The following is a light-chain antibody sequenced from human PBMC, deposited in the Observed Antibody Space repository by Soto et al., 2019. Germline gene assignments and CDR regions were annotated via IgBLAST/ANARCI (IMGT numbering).Light chain of an antibody. CDR1: QSVSSTY. V-gene: IGKV3-20*01. CDR2: GAS. Sequence: EIVLTQSPGTLSLSPGERATLSCRASQSVSSTYLAWYQQKPGQAPRLLIYGASSRATGIPDRFSGSGSGTDFTLIISRLEPEDFAVYYCQQYAGSPWTFGQGTKVHIK. J-gene: IGKJ1*01. CDR3: QQYAGSPWT.